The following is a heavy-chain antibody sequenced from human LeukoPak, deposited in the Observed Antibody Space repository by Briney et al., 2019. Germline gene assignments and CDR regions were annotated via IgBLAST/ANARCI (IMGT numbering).Heavy chain of an antibody. CDR3: ARALSMYYYDSSGLLPALDY. D-gene: IGHD3-22*01. V-gene: IGHV1-18*01. CDR1: GYTFTSYG. CDR2: ISAYIGNT. Sequence: ASVKVSCKASGYTFTSYGISWVRQAPGQGLEWMGWISAYIGNTNYAQKLQGRVTMTTDTSTSTAYMELRSLRSDDTAVYYCARALSMYYYDSSGLLPALDYWGQGTLVTVSS. J-gene: IGHJ4*02.